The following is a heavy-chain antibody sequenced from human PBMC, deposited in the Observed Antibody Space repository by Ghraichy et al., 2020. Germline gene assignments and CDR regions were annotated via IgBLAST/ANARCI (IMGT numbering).Heavy chain of an antibody. D-gene: IGHD3-10*01. V-gene: IGHV1-24*01. J-gene: IGHJ3*02. CDR3: ATVPNGRGRRHAFDI. Sequence: ASVKVSCKVSGYTLTELSMHWVRQAPGKGLEWMGGFDPEDGETIYAQKFQGRVTMTEDTSTDTAYMELSSLRSEDTAVYYCATVPNGRGRRHAFDIWGQGTMVTVSS. CDR1: GYTLTELS. CDR2: FDPEDGET.